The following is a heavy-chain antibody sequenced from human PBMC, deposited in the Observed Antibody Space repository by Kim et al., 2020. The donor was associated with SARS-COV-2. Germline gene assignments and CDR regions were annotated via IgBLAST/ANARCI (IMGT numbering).Heavy chain of an antibody. V-gene: IGHV3-30*04. D-gene: IGHD6-13*01. J-gene: IGHJ6*02. CDR1: GFTFSSYA. CDR2: ISYDGSNK. Sequence: GSLRLSCAASGFTFSSYAMHWVRQAPGKGLEWVAVISYDGSNKYYADSVKGRFTISRDNSKNTLYLQMNSLRAEDTAVYYCARELHSSPYYYYGMDVWGQGTTVTVSS. CDR3: ARELHSSPYYYYGMDV.